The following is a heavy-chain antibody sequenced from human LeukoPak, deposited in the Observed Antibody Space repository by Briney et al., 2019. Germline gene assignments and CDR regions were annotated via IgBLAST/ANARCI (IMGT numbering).Heavy chain of an antibody. CDR1: GFTFSSYA. Sequence: GGSLRLSCAASGFTFSSYAMHLVRQAPGKGLEWVAVISYDGSNKYYADSVKGRFTISRDNSKNTLYLQMNSLRAEDTAVYYCARIGAYCGGDCYSSWFDPWGQGTLVTVSS. V-gene: IGHV3-30-3*01. CDR2: ISYDGSNK. J-gene: IGHJ5*02. D-gene: IGHD2-21*02. CDR3: ARIGAYCGGDCYSSWFDP.